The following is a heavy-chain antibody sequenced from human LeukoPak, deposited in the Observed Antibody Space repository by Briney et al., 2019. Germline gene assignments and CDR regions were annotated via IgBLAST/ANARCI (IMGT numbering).Heavy chain of an antibody. Sequence: PGGSLRLSCAASGFTFSSYAMSWVRQAPGKGLEWVSAISGSGGSTYYAASVKGRFTISRDNSKNTLYLQMNRLRAEDTAVYYCAKVIAAAGRVQHWGQGTLVTVSS. D-gene: IGHD6-13*01. V-gene: IGHV3-23*01. CDR1: GFTFSSYA. CDR2: ISGSGGST. J-gene: IGHJ1*01. CDR3: AKVIAAAGRVQH.